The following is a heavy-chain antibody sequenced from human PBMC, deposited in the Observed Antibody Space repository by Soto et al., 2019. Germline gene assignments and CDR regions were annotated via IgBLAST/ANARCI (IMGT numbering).Heavy chain of an antibody. CDR1: GFTFSSYG. J-gene: IGHJ4*02. Sequence: GGSLRLSCAASGFTFSSYGMHWVRQAPGKGLEWVAVISYDGSNKYYADSVKGRFTISRDNSKNTLYLQMNSLRAEDTAVYYCAKGAQLLNTLDYWGQGTLVTVSS. D-gene: IGHD2-2*01. V-gene: IGHV3-30*18. CDR2: ISYDGSNK. CDR3: AKGAQLLNTLDY.